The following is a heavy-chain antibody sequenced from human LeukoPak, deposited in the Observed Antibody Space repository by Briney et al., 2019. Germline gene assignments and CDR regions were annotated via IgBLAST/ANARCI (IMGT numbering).Heavy chain of an antibody. CDR2: IYRSGST. D-gene: IGHD3-10*01. CDR1: GGSINITNYY. J-gene: IGHJ2*01. V-gene: IGHV4-39*01. Sequence: SETLSLTCSVSGGSINITNYYWGWIRQPPGKGLEWIGSIYRSGSTYYNPSLKSRVTISVDTSKKQFSLKLNSVTAADTAVYFCARQVMLSGDLWYFDLWGRGTLGTVSS. CDR3: ARQVMLSGDLWYFDL.